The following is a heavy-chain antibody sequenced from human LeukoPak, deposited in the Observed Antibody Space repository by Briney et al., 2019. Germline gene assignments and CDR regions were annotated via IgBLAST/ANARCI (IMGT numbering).Heavy chain of an antibody. D-gene: IGHD4-17*01. CDR2: ISAYNGNT. V-gene: IGHV1-18*04. Sequence: ASVKVSCKTSGYTFRDYYVHWVRQAPGQGLEWMGWISAYNGNTNYAQKLQGRVTMTTDTSTSTAYMELRSLRSDDTAVYYCARAILYGASSDYWGQGTLVTVSS. J-gene: IGHJ4*02. CDR1: GYTFRDYY. CDR3: ARAILYGASSDY.